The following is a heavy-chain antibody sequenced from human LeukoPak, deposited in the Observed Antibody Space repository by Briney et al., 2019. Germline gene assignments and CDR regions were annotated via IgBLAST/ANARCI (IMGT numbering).Heavy chain of an antibody. CDR1: GGSINSY. CDR2: ISGSGTI. V-gene: IGHV4-4*07. J-gene: IGHJ5*02. D-gene: IGHD3-10*01. CDR3: SRDSGTTGEVKFDP. Sequence: PSETLSLTCTVSGGSINSYWSWIRPPAGKGLAWIGRISGSGTITYNPALPSRLSISIDTAKNQFSLNLMSVTAADTAVYYCSRDSGTTGEVKFDPWGQGTLVTVSS.